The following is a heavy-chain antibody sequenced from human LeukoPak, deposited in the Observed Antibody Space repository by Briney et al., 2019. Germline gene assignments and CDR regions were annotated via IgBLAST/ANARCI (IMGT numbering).Heavy chain of an antibody. CDR1: GFTFSHYA. V-gene: IGHV3-23*01. D-gene: IGHD3-16*01. CDR2: IRGNGDIT. Sequence: GGSLRLSCAASGFTFSHYAMSWVRQAPGKGLEWVSAIRGNGDITYYTDSVKGRFTISRDNSKNTLYLQMNSLRAEDTAVYYCAKVTGGDMITYGGLDYWGQGTLVTVSS. J-gene: IGHJ4*02. CDR3: AKVTGGDMITYGGLDY.